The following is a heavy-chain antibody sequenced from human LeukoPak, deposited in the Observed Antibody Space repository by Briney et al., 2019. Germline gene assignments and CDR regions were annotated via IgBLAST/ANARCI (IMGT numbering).Heavy chain of an antibody. CDR1: GRSTRSVRHH. D-gene: IGHD2-15*01. V-gene: IGHV4-39*07. Sequence: NPSETLSLTCSLSGRSTRSVRHHWAWVRQPPGKGLEFFGRLDESGRPYYNAPLKSRVTIPEDSSGKQFSLTLSSVTAADTAVYYCARDLGGYPFFMDVWGRGTTVIVSS. J-gene: IGHJ6*03. CDR3: ARDLGGYPFFMDV. CDR2: LDESGRP.